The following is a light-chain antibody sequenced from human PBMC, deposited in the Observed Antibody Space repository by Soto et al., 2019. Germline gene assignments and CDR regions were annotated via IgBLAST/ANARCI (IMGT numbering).Light chain of an antibody. CDR1: QSVSSY. V-gene: IGKV3-15*01. J-gene: IGKJ3*01. Sequence: EIVMTQSPATLSVSPGEGATLSCRASQSVSSYLAWYQQKPGQAPRLLIYGASTRATGIPARFSGSGSGTEFTLTISSLQSEDVATYYCQKYNSAPFTFGPGTKVDIK. CDR3: QKYNSAPFT. CDR2: GAS.